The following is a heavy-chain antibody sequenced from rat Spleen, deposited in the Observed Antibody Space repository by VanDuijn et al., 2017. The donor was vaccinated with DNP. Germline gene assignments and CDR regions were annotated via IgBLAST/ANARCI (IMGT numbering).Heavy chain of an antibody. Sequence: QVQLKESGPGLVQPSQTLSLTCTVSGFSLTSYGVSWVRQPPGKGLEWIAAISSGGSTYYNSALKSRLTISRDTSKSQVFLKMNSLQTEDTAIYFCTRGYRYNPPYAMDVWGQGTAVTVSS. J-gene: IGHJ4*01. D-gene: IGHD1-5*01. V-gene: IGHV2S12*01. CDR1: GFSLTSYG. CDR3: TRGYRYNPPYAMDV. CDR2: ISSGGST.